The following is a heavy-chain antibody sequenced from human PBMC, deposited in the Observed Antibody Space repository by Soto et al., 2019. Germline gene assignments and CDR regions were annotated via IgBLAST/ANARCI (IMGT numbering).Heavy chain of an antibody. CDR2: INGDGSST. D-gene: IGHD1-26*01. V-gene: IGHV3-74*01. CDR3: AKESMWAPDY. Sequence: EVQLVESGGGLVQPGGSLRLSCAASGITFSIYWMHWVRQAPGKGLEWVSRINGDGSSTSNADPVKGRFTISRDNGKNPLYMEMNSPRAEDTAVYYCAKESMWAPDYWGQGTLVAVSS. CDR1: GITFSIYW. J-gene: IGHJ4*02.